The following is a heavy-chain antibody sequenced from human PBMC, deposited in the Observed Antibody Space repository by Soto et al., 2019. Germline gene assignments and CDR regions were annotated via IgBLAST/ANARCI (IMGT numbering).Heavy chain of an antibody. J-gene: IGHJ3*02. CDR3: ATVLSAAFDI. CDR1: GITFSDYS. CDR2: ISGGTGTT. V-gene: IGHV3-23*01. Sequence: GGSLRLSCAVSGITFSDYSINWVRQAPGEGLEWGSGISGGTGTTHYADSVKGRFTISRDNSKNTVYLQMNSLRAEDTALYYCATVLSAAFDIWGQGTMVTVSS.